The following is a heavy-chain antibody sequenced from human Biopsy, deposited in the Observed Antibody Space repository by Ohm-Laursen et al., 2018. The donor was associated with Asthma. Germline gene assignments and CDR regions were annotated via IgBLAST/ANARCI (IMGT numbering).Heavy chain of an antibody. CDR1: GYNFISFA. CDR2: VNTGNGDT. J-gene: IGHJ3*01. Sequence: GYSVKVSCKASGYNFISFAIHWVRQAPGQRLEWMGWVNTGNGDTKYSQKFQGRVTITRDTSASTAYMKLRSLRSEDTATYYCARTYYDFLTGQVKDVFGVWGQGTMVTVSS. CDR3: ARTYYDFLTGQVKDVFGV. D-gene: IGHD3-9*01. V-gene: IGHV1-3*04.